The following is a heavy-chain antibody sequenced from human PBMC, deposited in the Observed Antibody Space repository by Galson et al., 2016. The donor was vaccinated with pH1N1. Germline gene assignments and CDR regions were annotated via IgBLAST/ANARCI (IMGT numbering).Heavy chain of an antibody. J-gene: IGHJ6*03. V-gene: IGHV1-24*01. CDR1: GYLLTELS. CDR2: FTAKDGET. D-gene: IGHD4-23*01. Sequence: SVKVSCKVSGYLLTELSIFWVRQAPGKGLEWMGGFTAKDGETVYAQKLQGRVTMTEDTSTDTAYMELSSLRYEDTAVYYCATNSIDYYYYYMDVWGKGTTVTVSS. CDR3: ATNSIDYYYYYMDV.